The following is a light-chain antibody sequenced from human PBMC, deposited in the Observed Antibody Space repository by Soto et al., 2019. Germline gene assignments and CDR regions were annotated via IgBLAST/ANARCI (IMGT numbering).Light chain of an antibody. CDR2: GAS. V-gene: IGKV3-20*01. CDR3: QQYGSSRT. CDR1: QSVSSSY. J-gene: IGKJ3*01. Sequence: EIVLTQSPGTLSLSPGERATLSCRASQSVSSSYLAWYQQKPGQAPRLLIYGASSRATSIPDRFSGSGSGTDFTLTISRLEPEDFAVYYCQQYGSSRTFGPGTKVDMK.